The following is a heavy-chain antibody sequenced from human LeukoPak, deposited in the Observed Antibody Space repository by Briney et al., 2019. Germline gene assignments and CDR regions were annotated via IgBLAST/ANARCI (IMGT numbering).Heavy chain of an antibody. D-gene: IGHD2-2*01. CDR3: VLFRKDIVVVPAARPTSDY. Sequence: SETLSLTCAVYGGSFSGYYWSWIRQPPGKGLEWIGEINHSGSTNYNPSLKSRVTISVDTSKNQFSLKLSSVTAADTAVYYCVLFRKDIVVVPAARPTSDYWGQGTLVTVSS. CDR1: GGSFSGYY. CDR2: INHSGST. V-gene: IGHV4-34*01. J-gene: IGHJ4*02.